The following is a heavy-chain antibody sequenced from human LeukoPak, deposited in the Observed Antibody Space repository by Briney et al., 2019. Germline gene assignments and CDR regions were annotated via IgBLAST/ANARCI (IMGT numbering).Heavy chain of an antibody. V-gene: IGHV4-39*02. CDR2: IYHTGST. J-gene: IGHJ5*02. CDR3: APRAFTGYSDP. CDR1: GDSISNSNYY. D-gene: IGHD2-21*01. Sequence: PSETLSLTCTVSGDSISNSNYYWGWIRQPPGRGLEWIGSIYHTGSTDYNPSLKSRVTISVDTSKSHFSLRLTSVTAADTAVYYCAPRAFTGYSDPWGQGTLVTVSS.